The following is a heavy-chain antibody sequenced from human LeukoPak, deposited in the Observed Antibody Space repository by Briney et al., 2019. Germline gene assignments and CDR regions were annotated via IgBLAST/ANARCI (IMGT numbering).Heavy chain of an antibody. D-gene: IGHD2-2*01. V-gene: IGHV3-23*01. Sequence: GGSLRLSCAASGLTFSRYAMTWVRQAPGKGLEWVSAISGSGGSTYYADSVKGRFTISRDNSKNTLYLEMNSLRVEDTAVYYCATLSGGSCSTTNCYAAYWGQGTLVTVSS. CDR3: ATLSGGSCSTTNCYAAY. J-gene: IGHJ4*02. CDR2: ISGSGGST. CDR1: GLTFSRYA.